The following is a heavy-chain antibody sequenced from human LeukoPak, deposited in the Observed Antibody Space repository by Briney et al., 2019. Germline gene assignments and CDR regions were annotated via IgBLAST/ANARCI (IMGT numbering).Heavy chain of an antibody. Sequence: GGSLRLSCAASKFAFSSYAMSWVRQAPGKGLEWVSAISGGGGNTYYADSVKGRFTISRDNSKNTLYLQMNSLRAEDTAVYYCATLRGYSYEIDYWGQGTLVTVSS. CDR3: ATLRGYSYEIDY. J-gene: IGHJ4*02. V-gene: IGHV3-23*01. CDR1: KFAFSSYA. CDR2: ISGGGGNT. D-gene: IGHD5-18*01.